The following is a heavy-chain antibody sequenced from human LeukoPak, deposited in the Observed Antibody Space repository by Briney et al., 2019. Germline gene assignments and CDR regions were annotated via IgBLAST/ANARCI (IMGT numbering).Heavy chain of an antibody. V-gene: IGHV4-59*08. CDR2: IYYSGST. D-gene: IGHD3-10*01. J-gene: IGHJ4*02. CDR3: ARLYGSGGYFDY. Sequence: PSETLSLTCTVSGGSISSYYWSWIRQPPGKGLEWIGYIYYSGSTNYNPSLKSRVTISVDTSKNQFSLKLSSVTAADTAVYYCARLYGSGGYFDYWGQGTLVTVSS. CDR1: GGSISSYY.